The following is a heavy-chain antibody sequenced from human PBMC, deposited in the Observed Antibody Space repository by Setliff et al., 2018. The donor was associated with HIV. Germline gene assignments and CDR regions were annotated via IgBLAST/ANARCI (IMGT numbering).Heavy chain of an antibody. CDR3: AKESTIAARPARYFDL. J-gene: IGHJ2*01. CDR1: GGTFSSYG. CDR2: VIPIFGTA. D-gene: IGHD6-6*01. Sequence: VASVKVSCKASGGTFSSYGISWVRQAPGQGLEWMGGVIPIFGTANYAQKFQGRVTITADESTSTVYMDLSSLGSEDTAMYYCAKESTIAARPARYFDLWGRGTLVTVSS. V-gene: IGHV1-69*13.